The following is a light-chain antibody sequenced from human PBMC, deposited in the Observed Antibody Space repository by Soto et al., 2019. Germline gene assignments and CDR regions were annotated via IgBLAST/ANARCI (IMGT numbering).Light chain of an antibody. CDR1: QSISTY. CDR2: VAS. V-gene: IGKV1-39*01. CDR3: QQSYSNTQT. J-gene: IGKJ1*01. Sequence: DIQMTQSPSSLSASVGDRVTITCRASQSISTYLNWYQQKPGKAPKLLILVASTLPSGVPSRFSGSGSGTDFTLTISSLQPDDVATYYCQQSYSNTQTFGQGTKVEIK.